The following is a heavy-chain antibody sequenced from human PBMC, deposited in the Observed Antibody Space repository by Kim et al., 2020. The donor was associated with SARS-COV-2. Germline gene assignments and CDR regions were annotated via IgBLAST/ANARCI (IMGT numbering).Heavy chain of an antibody. Sequence: SPSPKRRVTISVDTSKNPFSRKLSSVTAADTAVYYCARQALRELSYLDYWGQGTLVTVSS. J-gene: IGHJ4*02. D-gene: IGHD3-16*02. CDR3: ARQALRELSYLDY. V-gene: IGHV4-39*01.